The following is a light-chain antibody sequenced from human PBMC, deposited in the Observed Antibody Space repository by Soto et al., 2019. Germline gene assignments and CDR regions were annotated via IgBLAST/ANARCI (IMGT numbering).Light chain of an antibody. V-gene: IGKV1-39*01. Sequence: DIQMTQSPSSLSASIGDRVTITCRANQHISNYVNWYQQRPGKAPRVLIFSASTLQSGVPSRFSGSGSGTDFTITISSLEPEEFGIYFCQQSYSTPGALTFGGGTRVDIK. CDR2: SAS. J-gene: IGKJ4*01. CDR1: QHISNY. CDR3: QQSYSTPGALT.